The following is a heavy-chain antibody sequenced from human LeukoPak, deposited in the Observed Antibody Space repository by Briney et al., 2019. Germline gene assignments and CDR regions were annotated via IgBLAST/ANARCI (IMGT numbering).Heavy chain of an antibody. D-gene: IGHD3-3*02. CDR1: GFTLSNAW. V-gene: IGHV3-15*01. CDR2: IKSTTDGVTR. J-gene: IGHJ4*02. CDR3: STETFD. Sequence: GGSLRLSCAASGFTLSNAWMSWFRQAPGKGLEWIVRIKSTTDGVTRDSAARGKGRFTISRDDSENTLYLHMNSLETEDKAVYYCSTETFDWGQGTLVTVSS.